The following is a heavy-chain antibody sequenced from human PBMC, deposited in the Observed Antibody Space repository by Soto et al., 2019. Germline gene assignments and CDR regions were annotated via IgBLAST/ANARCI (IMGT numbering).Heavy chain of an antibody. J-gene: IGHJ6*03. D-gene: IGHD2-15*01. CDR3: AGGYCSGGSCPLHPSHHQHYMDV. Sequence: QVQLVESGGGVVQPGRSLRLSCAASGFTFSSYGMHWVRQAPGKGLEWVAVIWYDGSNKYYADSVKGRFTISRDNSKNTLYLQMNSLRAEDTAVYYCAGGYCSGGSCPLHPSHHQHYMDVWGKGTTVTVSS. V-gene: IGHV3-33*01. CDR1: GFTFSSYG. CDR2: IWYDGSNK.